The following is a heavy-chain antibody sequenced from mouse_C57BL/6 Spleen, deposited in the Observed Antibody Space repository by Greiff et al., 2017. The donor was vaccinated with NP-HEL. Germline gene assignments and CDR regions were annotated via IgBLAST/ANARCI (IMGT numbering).Heavy chain of an antibody. J-gene: IGHJ1*03. CDR3: ARDPFYYGNWYVDV. D-gene: IGHD2-1*01. CDR2: INPSNGGT. V-gene: IGHV1-53*01. CDR1: GYTFTSYW. Sequence: QVQLQQPGTELVKPGASVKLSCKASGYTFTSYWMHWVKQRPGQGLEWIGNINPSNGGTNYNEKFKSKATLTVDKSSSTAYMQLSSLTSEDSAVYYCARDPFYYGNWYVDVWGTETTVTVSS.